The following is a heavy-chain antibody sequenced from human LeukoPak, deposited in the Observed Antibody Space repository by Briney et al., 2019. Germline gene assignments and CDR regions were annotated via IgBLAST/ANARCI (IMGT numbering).Heavy chain of an antibody. CDR2: IYTSGST. D-gene: IGHD6-19*01. CDR3: ARGGGSGWSFDY. J-gene: IGHJ4*02. CDR1: GYSISSGYC. V-gene: IGHV4-38-2*02. Sequence: SETLSLTCTVSGYSISSGYCWGWIRQPPGKGLEWIGRIYTSGSTNYNSSLKSRVTISLDTSKNQFSLKLSSVTAADTAVYYCARGGGSGWSFDYWGQGTLVTVSS.